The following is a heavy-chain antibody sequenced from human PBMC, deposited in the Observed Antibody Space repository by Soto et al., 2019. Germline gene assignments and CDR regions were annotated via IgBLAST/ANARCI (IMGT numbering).Heavy chain of an antibody. CDR3: ARAEAYSTSGYAMDV. J-gene: IGHJ6*02. CDR2: ISGYNGNT. CDR1: GYIFSTYG. Sequence: QAQLVQSGAEVKKPGASVKVSCKASGYIFSTYGITWVRQAPGQGLEWMGWISGYNGNTDDGQKLQGRVSMTIDTSTSTAYMDLRSLRSDDTAVYYCARAEAYSTSGYAMDVWGQGTTVIVSS. V-gene: IGHV1-18*01. D-gene: IGHD2-2*01.